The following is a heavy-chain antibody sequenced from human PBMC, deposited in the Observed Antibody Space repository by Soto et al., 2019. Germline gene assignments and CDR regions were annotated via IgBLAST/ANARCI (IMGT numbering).Heavy chain of an antibody. CDR1: GFTFSSYA. Sequence: EVQLLESGGGLVQPGGTLRLSCASSGFTFSSYAMSWVRQAPGKGLDWVSAISGSGGSTYYADSVKGRFTISRDNSKNTLFSEMNSLRAEDTAVYDRAGLGWRGPDAFYNWGQGTIDTVSS. CDR2: ISGSGGST. D-gene: IGHD6-19*01. J-gene: IGHJ3*02. CDR3: AGLGWRGPDAFYN. V-gene: IGHV3-23*01.